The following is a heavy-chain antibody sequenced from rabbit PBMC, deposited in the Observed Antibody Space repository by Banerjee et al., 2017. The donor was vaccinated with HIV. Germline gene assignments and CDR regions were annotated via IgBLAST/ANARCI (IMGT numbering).Heavy chain of an antibody. J-gene: IGHJ4*01. CDR2: IDPVFGST. CDR3: ARASSGYYYFSL. CDR1: GCDISSYA. Sequence: QEQLVESGGGLVQPGGSLKLSCKASGCDISSYAMSWVRQAPGKGLEWIGYIDPVFGSTYYASWVNGRFTISSHNAQNTLYLQLDSLTAADTATYFCARASSGYYYFSLWGPGTLVTVS. D-gene: IGHD1-1*01. V-gene: IGHV1S47*01.